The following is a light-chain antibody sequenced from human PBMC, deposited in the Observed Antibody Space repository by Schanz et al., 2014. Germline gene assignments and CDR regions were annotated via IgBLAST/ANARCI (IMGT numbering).Light chain of an antibody. J-gene: IGLJ3*02. CDR3: SSYAGNNIWV. Sequence: QSVLTQPPSVSGAPGQRVTISCTGSSSNIGAGYDVHWYQQLPGTAPKLLIYGNSNRPSGVPDRFSGSKSGNTASLTVSGLQAEDEADYYCSSYAGNNIWVFGGGTKLTVL. CDR1: SSNIGAGYD. V-gene: IGLV1-40*01. CDR2: GNS.